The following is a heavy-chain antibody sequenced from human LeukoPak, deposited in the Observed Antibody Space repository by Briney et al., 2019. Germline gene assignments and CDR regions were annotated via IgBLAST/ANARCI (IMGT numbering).Heavy chain of an antibody. Sequence: SVKVSCKDSVVSFREDTFTWLRQAPGQGLEWMGGIVLRHNITNYAQKLQGRVTITADASTSTAYMELRSLTSGDTAVYYCARDRPDTSASVFDLWGQGSLVIVSS. CDR3: ARDRPDTSASVFDL. V-gene: IGHV1-69*16. CDR2: IVLRHNIT. D-gene: IGHD3-22*01. CDR1: VVSFREDT. J-gene: IGHJ4*02.